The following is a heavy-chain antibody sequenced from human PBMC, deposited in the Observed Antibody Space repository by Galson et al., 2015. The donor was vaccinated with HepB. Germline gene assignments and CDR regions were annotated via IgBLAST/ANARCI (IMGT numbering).Heavy chain of an antibody. CDR3: ARENFDGLGRSYRGGYDPIFDY. V-gene: IGHV3-21*01. J-gene: IGHJ4*02. D-gene: IGHD5-12*01. Sequence: SLRLSCEASGFTFSSYTMNWVRQAPGQGLEWVSSISTSSSYIYYADSVKGRFTISRDNAKNTLYVQMNSLRAEDTAVYYCARENFDGLGRSYRGGYDPIFDYWGQGTLVTVSS. CDR2: ISTSSSYI. CDR1: GFTFSSYT.